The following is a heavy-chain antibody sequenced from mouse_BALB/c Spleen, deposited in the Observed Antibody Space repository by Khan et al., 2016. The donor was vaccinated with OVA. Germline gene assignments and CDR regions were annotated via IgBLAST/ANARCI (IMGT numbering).Heavy chain of an antibody. V-gene: IGHV6-6*02. CDR2: IRLKSNNYAT. Sequence: EVKLEESGGGLVQPGGSMKLSCVASGFTFSSYWMNWVRQSPEKGLEWVAEIRLKSNNYATHYVESVKGRFTVSRDDSKSSVYLQMNNLRAEDTGIYYCTRTGTGYFDYWGQGTTLTVSS. D-gene: IGHD4-1*01. CDR1: GFTFSSYW. J-gene: IGHJ2*01. CDR3: TRTGTGYFDY.